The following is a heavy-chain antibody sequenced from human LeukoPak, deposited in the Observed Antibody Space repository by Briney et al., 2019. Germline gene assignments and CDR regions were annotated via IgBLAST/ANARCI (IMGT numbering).Heavy chain of an antibody. D-gene: IGHD3-22*01. V-gene: IGHV3-33*08. CDR1: GFTFSSYP. J-gene: IGHJ4*02. Sequence: GGSLRLSCAASGFTFSSYPMTWVRQAPGKGLEWVAVIWYDGSNKYYADSVKGRFTISRDNAKNTLYLQMNSLRAEDTAVYYCASGSSGYPPYWGQGTLVTVSS. CDR2: IWYDGSNK. CDR3: ASGSSGYPPY.